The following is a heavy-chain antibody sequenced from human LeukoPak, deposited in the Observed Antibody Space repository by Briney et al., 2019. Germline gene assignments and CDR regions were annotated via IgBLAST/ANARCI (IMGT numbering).Heavy chain of an antibody. CDR1: GFAIRSGHY. Sequence: SETLSLTCTVSGFAIRSGHYWGWIRQPPGKGLEWIGTIYQSGGTYYNPFLKSRVTISVDTSKNQFSLKLSSVTAADTAVYYCAREGEYYYGSGSYPFDYWGQGTLVTVSS. D-gene: IGHD3-10*01. CDR2: IYQSGGT. CDR3: AREGEYYYGSGSYPFDY. V-gene: IGHV4-38-2*02. J-gene: IGHJ4*02.